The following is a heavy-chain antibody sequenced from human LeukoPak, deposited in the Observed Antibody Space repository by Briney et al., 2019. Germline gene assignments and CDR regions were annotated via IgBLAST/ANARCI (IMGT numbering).Heavy chain of an antibody. J-gene: IGHJ4*02. CDR1: GFTFSSYG. V-gene: IGHV3-30*02. Sequence: PGRSLRLSCAASGFTFSSYGMHWVRQAPGKGLEWVAFIRYDGSNKYYADSVKGRFTISRDNSKNTLYLQMNSLRAEDTAVYYCAREEAALITGTTQFDYWGQGTLVTVSS. CDR2: IRYDGSNK. CDR3: AREEAALITGTTQFDY. D-gene: IGHD1-7*01.